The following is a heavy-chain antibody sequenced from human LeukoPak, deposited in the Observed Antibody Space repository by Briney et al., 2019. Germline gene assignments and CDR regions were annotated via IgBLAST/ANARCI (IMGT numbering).Heavy chain of an antibody. Sequence: ASVTVSCKASGYTFTSYGISWVPQPPGQGLEGMGWISAYNGNKNYAQKLQGRVTMTEDTSTSTAYMELRSLRSDDTAVYYCARGRAMGGSYMDVWGKGTTVTVSS. CDR1: GYTFTSYG. D-gene: IGHD3-16*01. CDR2: ISAYNGNK. CDR3: ARGRAMGGSYMDV. V-gene: IGHV1-18*01. J-gene: IGHJ6*03.